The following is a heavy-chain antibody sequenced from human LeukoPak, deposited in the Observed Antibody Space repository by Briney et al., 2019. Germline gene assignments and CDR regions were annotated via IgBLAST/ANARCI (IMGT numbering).Heavy chain of an antibody. CDR1: GGTFSSYA. V-gene: IGHV1-69*05. CDR2: IIPIFGTA. D-gene: IGHD2-21*01. Sequence: ASVKVSCKASGGTFSSYAISWVRQAPGQGLEWMGGIIPIFGTANYAQKFQGRVTITTDESTSTAYMELSSLRSEDTAVYYCARDSGQHKGSLGTRASNWFDPWGQGTLVTVSS. CDR3: ARDSGQHKGSLGTRASNWFDP. J-gene: IGHJ5*02.